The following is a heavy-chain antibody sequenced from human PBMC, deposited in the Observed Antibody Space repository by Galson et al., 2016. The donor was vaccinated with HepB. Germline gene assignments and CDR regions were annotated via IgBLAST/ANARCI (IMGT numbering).Heavy chain of an antibody. D-gene: IGHD3-9*01. Sequence: SETLSLTCTVSGGSISSSNSYWAWIRQPPGKGLEWIGGVYYSGSAYTNPSLRSRLTISVDTSSNQFSLKLTYVTAADTAVYYCARHEGSDKEILTGSPNWFDPWGQGTLVAVSS. CDR1: GGSISSSNSY. CDR3: ARHEGSDKEILTGSPNWFDP. CDR2: VYYSGSA. V-gene: IGHV4-39*01. J-gene: IGHJ5*02.